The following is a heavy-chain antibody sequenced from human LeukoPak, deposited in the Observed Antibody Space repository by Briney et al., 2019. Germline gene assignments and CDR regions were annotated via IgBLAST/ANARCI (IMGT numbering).Heavy chain of an antibody. CDR3: ARESSLYSYGY. D-gene: IGHD5-18*01. V-gene: IGHV3-53*01. Sequence: GGSLRLSCAASGFTVSSNYMSWVRQAPGKGLEWVSVINSGGSTYYTDSVKGRFTISRDNSENTLYLQMNSLRAEDTAVYYCARESSLYSYGYWGQGTLVTVSS. CDR1: GFTVSSNY. J-gene: IGHJ4*02. CDR2: INSGGST.